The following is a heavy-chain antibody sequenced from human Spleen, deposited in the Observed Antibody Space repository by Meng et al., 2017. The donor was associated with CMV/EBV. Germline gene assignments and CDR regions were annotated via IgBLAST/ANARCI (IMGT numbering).Heavy chain of an antibody. J-gene: IGHJ6*02. CDR1: GFTFSSYS. CDR2: ISSSSSYI. Sequence: GESLKISCAASGFTFSSYSMNWVRQAPGKGLEWVSSISSSSSYIYYADSVKGRFTISRDNAKNSLYLQMNSLRAEDTAVYYCAKVGYDFWTPSWHYYYGMDVWGQGTTVTVSS. D-gene: IGHD3-3*01. CDR3: AKVGYDFWTPSWHYYYGMDV. V-gene: IGHV3-21*04.